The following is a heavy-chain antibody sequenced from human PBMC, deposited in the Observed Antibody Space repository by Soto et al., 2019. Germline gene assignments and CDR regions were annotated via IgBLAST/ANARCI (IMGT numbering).Heavy chain of an antibody. D-gene: IGHD5-18*01. CDR3: ARPLVDTAYNWFDP. V-gene: IGHV1-2*02. J-gene: IGHJ5*02. CDR2: INPNSGGT. Sequence: ASVKVSCKASGYTFTGYYMHWVRQAPGQGLEWMGWINPNSGGTNYAQKFQGRVTMTRDTSISTAYMELSRLRSDDTAVYYCARPLVDTAYNWFDPWGQGTLVTAPQ. CDR1: GYTFTGYY.